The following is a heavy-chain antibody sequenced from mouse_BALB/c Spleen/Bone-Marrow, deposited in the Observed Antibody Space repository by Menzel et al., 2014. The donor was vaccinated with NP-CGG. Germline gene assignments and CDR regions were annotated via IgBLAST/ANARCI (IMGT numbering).Heavy chain of an antibody. Sequence: VMLVESGPGLVAPSQSLSITCTVSGFSLTNYGVHWVRQPPGKGLEWLGVIWTGGSTNYNSALMSRLSFSKDNSKSQVFLKMNSLQTDDRAMYYCARGYDNYGYAMDYWGQGTSVTVSS. V-gene: IGHV2-9*02. CDR2: IWTGGST. D-gene: IGHD2-1*01. CDR3: ARGYDNYGYAMDY. J-gene: IGHJ4*01. CDR1: GFSLTNYG.